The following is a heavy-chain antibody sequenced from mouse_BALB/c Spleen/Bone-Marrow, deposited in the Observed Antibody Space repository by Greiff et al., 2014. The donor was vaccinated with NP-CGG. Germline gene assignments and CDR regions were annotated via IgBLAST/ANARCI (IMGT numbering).Heavy chain of an antibody. CDR3: TRWNYYGSSYDY. D-gene: IGHD1-1*01. V-gene: IGHV1-5*01. Sequence: VQLQQSGTVLARPGASVKMSCKASGYTFTSYWMHWVKQRPGQGLEWIGAIYPGNSDTSYNQKFKGKAKLTAVTSTSTAYMELSNLTNEDSAVYYCTRWNYYGSSYDYWGQGTTLTVSS. J-gene: IGHJ2*01. CDR1: GYTFTSYW. CDR2: IYPGNSDT.